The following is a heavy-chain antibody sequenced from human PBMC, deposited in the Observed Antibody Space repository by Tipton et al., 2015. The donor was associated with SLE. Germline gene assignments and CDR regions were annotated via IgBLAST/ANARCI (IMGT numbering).Heavy chain of an antibody. Sequence: QLVQSGAEVKKPGDSVKLSCKASGYTFTGYYVHWVRQAPGQGLEWMGRIDPDSGNTSYAQKFQGRVTMTRNTSISTAYMELSSLRSEDAAVYYCARGILVGSGWYYFDYWGQGTLVTVSS. CDR2: IDPDSGNT. J-gene: IGHJ4*02. CDR3: ARGILVGSGWYYFDY. V-gene: IGHV1-8*02. CDR1: GYTFTGYY. D-gene: IGHD6-19*01.